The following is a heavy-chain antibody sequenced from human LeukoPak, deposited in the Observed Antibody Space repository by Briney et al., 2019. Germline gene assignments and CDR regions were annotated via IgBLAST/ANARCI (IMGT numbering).Heavy chain of an antibody. CDR3: AREGSYYGDLDY. J-gene: IGHJ4*02. CDR1: GFTFSSYA. Sequence: GGSLRLSCAASGFTFSSYAMHWVRQAPGKGLEWVAVISYDGSNKYHADSVKGRFTISRDNSKNTLYLQMNSLRAEDTAVYYCAREGSYYGDLDYWGQGTLVTVSS. V-gene: IGHV3-30-3*01. D-gene: IGHD1-26*01. CDR2: ISYDGSNK.